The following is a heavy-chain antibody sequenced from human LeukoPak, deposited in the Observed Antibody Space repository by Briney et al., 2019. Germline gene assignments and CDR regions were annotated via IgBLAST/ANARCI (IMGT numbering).Heavy chain of an antibody. J-gene: IGHJ4*02. CDR1: GFTFSSYA. D-gene: IGHD6-19*01. V-gene: IGHV3-23*01. Sequence: GGSLRLSCAASGFTFSSYAMSWVRQAPGKGLEWVSAISGSGGSTYYADSVKGRFTISRDNSKNTLYLQMNSLRAEDTAVYYCARAHQYSSGPWGFDYWGQGTLVTVSS. CDR2: ISGSGGST. CDR3: ARAHQYSSGPWGFDY.